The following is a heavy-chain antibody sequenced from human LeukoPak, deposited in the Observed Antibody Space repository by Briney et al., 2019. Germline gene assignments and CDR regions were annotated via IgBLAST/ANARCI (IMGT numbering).Heavy chain of an antibody. CDR2: ISYDGSNK. CDR3: STGIMIVVEPIDY. Sequence: PGGSLRLSCAASGFTFSSYGMHWVRQAPGKGLEWVAVISYDGSNKYYADSVKGRFTISRDNSKNTLYLQMNSLRTEDTGVYFCSTGIMIVVEPIDYWGQGTLVAVSS. V-gene: IGHV3-30*03. D-gene: IGHD3-22*01. CDR1: GFTFSSYG. J-gene: IGHJ4*02.